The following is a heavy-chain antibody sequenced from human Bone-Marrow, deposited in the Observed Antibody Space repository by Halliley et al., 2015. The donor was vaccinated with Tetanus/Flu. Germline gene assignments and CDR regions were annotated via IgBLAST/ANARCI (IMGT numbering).Heavy chain of an antibody. D-gene: IGHD3-16*02. CDR2: IYRSGGN. CDR3: ARGDDPLVSYYFDY. Sequence: GSIYRSGGNYYNPSLKSRVSLSVDTSMNQFSLHLSSVTAADTAVYYCARGDDPLVSYYFDYWGQGTLVTVSS. V-gene: IGHV4-31*02. J-gene: IGHJ4*02.